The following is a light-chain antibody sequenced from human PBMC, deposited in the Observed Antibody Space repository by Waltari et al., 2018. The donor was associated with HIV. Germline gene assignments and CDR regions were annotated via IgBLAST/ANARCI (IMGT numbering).Light chain of an antibody. CDR1: SSDVGGSNL. CDR3: CAYAGSTTYVI. Sequence: QSALTQPASVSWSPGQSITISCTGTSSDVGGSNLVSWYQQHPGKAPKLMIYEVSKRPSGVSNRFSGSKSGNTASLTISGLQAEDEADYYCCAYAGSTTYVIFGGGTKLTVL. CDR2: EVS. V-gene: IGLV2-23*02. J-gene: IGLJ2*01.